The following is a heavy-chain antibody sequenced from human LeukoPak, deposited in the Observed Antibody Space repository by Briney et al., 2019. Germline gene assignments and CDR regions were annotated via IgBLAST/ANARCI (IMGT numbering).Heavy chain of an antibody. CDR1: GDSVSRSSNY. CDR3: ARYYDSTGSFDY. Sequence: SETLSLTCTVSGDSVSRSSNYWTWLRHPPGKVLEGIGYIYYIGSTNYNPSLRSRLTMSVDTSKNQFSLRLSSVIAADTAVYYWARYYDSTGSFDYWGQGTLVTVSS. J-gene: IGHJ4*02. CDR2: IYYIGST. D-gene: IGHD3-22*01. V-gene: IGHV4-61*01.